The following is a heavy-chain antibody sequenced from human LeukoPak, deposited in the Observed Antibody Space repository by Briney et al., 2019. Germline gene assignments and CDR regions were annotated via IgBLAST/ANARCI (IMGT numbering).Heavy chain of an antibody. CDR2: ISAYNGNT. Sequence: ASVKVSCKTSGYTFTSYGISWVRQAPGQGLEWMGWISAYNGNTNYAQRLQGRVTMTTDTSTSTAYTELRSLRSDDTAVYYCARDGSVSSGYPNYWGQGTLVTVSS. CDR1: GYTFTSYG. J-gene: IGHJ4*02. CDR3: ARDGSVSSGYPNY. V-gene: IGHV1-18*01. D-gene: IGHD3-22*01.